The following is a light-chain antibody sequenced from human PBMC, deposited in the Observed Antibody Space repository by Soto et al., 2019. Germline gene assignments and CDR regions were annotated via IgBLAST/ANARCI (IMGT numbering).Light chain of an antibody. V-gene: IGLV2-18*02. CDR3: SSHTSSTIVYI. J-gene: IGLJ1*01. CDR2: EVS. CDR1: SSDVGNYNR. Sequence: QSALTQPPSVSGSPGQSVTISCTGTSSDVGNYNRVSWYQQPPGTAPKLMIYEVSNRPSGVPDRFSGSKSGNTASLTISGLQAEDEADYYCSSHTSSTIVYIFGSGTKVTVL.